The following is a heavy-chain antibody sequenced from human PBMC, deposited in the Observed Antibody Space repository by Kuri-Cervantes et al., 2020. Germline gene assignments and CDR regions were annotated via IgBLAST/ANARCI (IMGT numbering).Heavy chain of an antibody. Sequence: ESLKISCAVYGESFSNHYWAWIRQPPGKGLEWIGSIYYSGNTNYNPSLKSRATISVDMSKNQFSLKLRSVTAADTAVYYCARYFGSWSYWVDPWGQGILVTVSS. V-gene: IGHV4-59*10. CDR3: ARYFGSWSYWVDP. CDR1: GESFSNHY. CDR2: IYYSGNT. D-gene: IGHD1-26*01. J-gene: IGHJ5*02.